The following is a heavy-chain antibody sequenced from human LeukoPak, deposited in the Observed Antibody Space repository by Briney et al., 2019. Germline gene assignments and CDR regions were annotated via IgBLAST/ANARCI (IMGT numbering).Heavy chain of an antibody. CDR2: MNPNSGNT. J-gene: IGHJ4*02. Sequence: ASVKVSCKASGYTFTSYGISWVRQATGQGRVWMGWMNPNSGNTGYAQKFQGRGTMTRNTSISTAYMELSSLRSEDTAVYYCARGVHATDYWGQGTLVTVSS. CDR3: ARGVHATDY. CDR1: GYTFTSYG. D-gene: IGHD1-26*01. V-gene: IGHV1-8*02.